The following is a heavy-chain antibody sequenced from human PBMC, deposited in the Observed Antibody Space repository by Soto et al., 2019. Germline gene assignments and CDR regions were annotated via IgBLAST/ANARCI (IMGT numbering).Heavy chain of an antibody. Sequence: EVQLVESGGGLVKPGGSLRLSCAASGITFTNAWMGWVRQAPGKGLEWIGRLKSRRDGGTSDYAAPVKGRFSISRDNSKNTLYLQMNSLRAEDTAVYYCAKGGSSWGGWGQGTLVTVSS. J-gene: IGHJ4*02. D-gene: IGHD6-13*01. CDR1: GITFTNAW. CDR2: LKSRRDGGTS. CDR3: AKGGSSWGG. V-gene: IGHV3-15*01.